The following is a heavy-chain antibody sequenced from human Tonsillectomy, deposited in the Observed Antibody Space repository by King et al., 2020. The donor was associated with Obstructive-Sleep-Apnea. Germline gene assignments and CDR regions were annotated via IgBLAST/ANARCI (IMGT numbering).Heavy chain of an antibody. J-gene: IGHJ5*02. D-gene: IGHD4-17*01. CDR1: GFTFSDYY. Sequence: QLVQSGGGLVKPGGSLRLSCAASGFTFSDYYMSWIRQAPGKGLEWVSYISSSGTTIYYADSVKGRFTISRDNAKNSLYLQMNSLRAEDTAVYYCARGATVTTTWDSNWFDPWGQGTLVTVSS. V-gene: IGHV3-11*01. CDR2: ISSSGTTI. CDR3: ARGATVTTTWDSNWFDP.